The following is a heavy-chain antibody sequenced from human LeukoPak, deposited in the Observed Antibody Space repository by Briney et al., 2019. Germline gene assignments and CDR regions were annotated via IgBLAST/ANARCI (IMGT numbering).Heavy chain of an antibody. CDR2: ISAYDGNT. V-gene: IGHV1-18*01. J-gene: IGHJ4*02. D-gene: IGHD3-10*01. Sequence: ASVKVSCKASGYTFTSYGISWVRQAPGQGLEWMGWISAYDGNTNSAQKFQGRVIMTTDTSASTAYMEVRSLRPDDTAVYYCVRDGYGSGKGFFDYWGQGTLVTVPS. CDR3: VRDGYGSGKGFFDY. CDR1: GYTFTSYG.